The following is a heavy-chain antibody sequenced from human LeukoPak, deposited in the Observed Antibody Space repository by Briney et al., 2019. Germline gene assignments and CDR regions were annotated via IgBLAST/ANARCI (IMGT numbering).Heavy chain of an antibody. J-gene: IGHJ4*02. D-gene: IGHD3-22*01. V-gene: IGHV3-74*01. CDR2: INSDGRTT. Sequence: GGSLRLSCEASEFTFSSYWMHWVRQAPGKGLVWVSRINSDGRTTIYADSVKGRFTISRDNAKNTLYLQMNSLIAEDTAVYYCAREGYYDSSGYSIRFSYWGQGTLVTVSS. CDR3: AREGYYDSSGYSIRFSY. CDR1: EFTFSSYW.